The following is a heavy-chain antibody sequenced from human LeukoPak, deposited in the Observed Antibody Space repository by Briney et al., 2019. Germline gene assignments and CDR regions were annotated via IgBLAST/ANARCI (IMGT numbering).Heavy chain of an antibody. D-gene: IGHD2-21*01. CDR2: MNPDSGHT. Sequence: GASVKVSCKASGYTFTSYGISWVRQAPGQGLEWVGWMNPDSGHTGYAQKFQGRVTMTRDTSISTAYMELTSLTSEDTAVYYCARVWGSIDYWGQGTLVTVSS. J-gene: IGHJ4*02. V-gene: IGHV1-8*02. CDR1: GYTFTSYG. CDR3: ARVWGSIDY.